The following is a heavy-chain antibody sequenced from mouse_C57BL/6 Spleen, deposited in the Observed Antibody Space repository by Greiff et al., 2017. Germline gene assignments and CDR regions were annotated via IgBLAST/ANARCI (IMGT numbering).Heavy chain of an antibody. Sequence: VQLQQPGAELAKPGASVKLSCKASGYTFTSYWMHWVKQRPGQGLELIGYINPSSGYTKYNQKFKDKATLTADKSSSTAYMQLSSLTYADSAVYYCAYSATLVASDAMDYWGQGTSVTVSS. V-gene: IGHV1-7*01. CDR2: INPSSGYT. J-gene: IGHJ4*01. CDR1: GYTFTSYW. CDR3: AYSATLVASDAMDY. D-gene: IGHD1-1*01.